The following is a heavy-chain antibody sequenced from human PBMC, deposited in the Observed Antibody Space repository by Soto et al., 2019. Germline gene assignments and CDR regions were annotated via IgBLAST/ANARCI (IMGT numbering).Heavy chain of an antibody. Sequence: QVQLVESGGGVVQPGTSLRLSCAASGFSFSIYGMHWVRQAPGEGLEWVAGTWYDGSNKYYADSVKGRFSMSRDNCQKDLFLQMNGLRAEDPAVDYCARDDKDEYGADRGGVGCWGQGTLVTVSS. J-gene: IGHJ4*02. CDR2: TWYDGSNK. CDR3: ARDDKDEYGADRGGVGC. CDR1: GFSFSIYG. V-gene: IGHV3-33*01. D-gene: IGHD4-17*01.